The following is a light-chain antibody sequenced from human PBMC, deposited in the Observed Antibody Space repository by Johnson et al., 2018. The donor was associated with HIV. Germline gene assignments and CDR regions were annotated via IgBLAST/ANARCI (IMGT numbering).Light chain of an antibody. CDR2: DNK. V-gene: IGLV1-51*01. CDR3: GPGDSSLSAHYV. Sequence: QSVLTQPPSVSAAPGQKVSISCSGNSCDIGNNYVSSHQQLPGTAPTLLLYDNKKRPSGIPDRISGSKSGTSATLGITGPQPGDAAGSYGGPGDSSLSAHYVFGTGTKITVL. CDR1: SCDIGNNY. J-gene: IGLJ1*01.